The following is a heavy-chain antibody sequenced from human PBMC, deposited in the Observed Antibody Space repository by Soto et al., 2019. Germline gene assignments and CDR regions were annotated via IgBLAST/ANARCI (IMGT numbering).Heavy chain of an antibody. CDR1: GGSISSYY. Sequence: SETLSLTCTVSGGSISSYYWSWIRQPPGKGLEWIGSIFYSGSAYYTPSLKSRVTISVDTSKNQFSLKLSSVTAADTAVYYCARLSRYCTGGSCYPEDFDYWGQGTLVTVSS. D-gene: IGHD2-15*01. V-gene: IGHV4-59*05. CDR3: ARLSRYCTGGSCYPEDFDY. CDR2: IFYSGSA. J-gene: IGHJ4*02.